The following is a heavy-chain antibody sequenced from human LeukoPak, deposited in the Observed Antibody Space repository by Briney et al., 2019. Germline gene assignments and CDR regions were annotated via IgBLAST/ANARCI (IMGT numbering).Heavy chain of an antibody. CDR2: INPSGGST. CDR3: ARARLTTVTHDAFDI. CDR1: GHTFTSYY. J-gene: IGHJ3*02. V-gene: IGHV1-46*01. D-gene: IGHD4-17*01. Sequence: ASVKVSCKASGHTFTSYYMHWVRQAPGQGLEWMGIINPSGGSTSYAQKFQGRVTMTRDMSISTAYMELSSLRSEDTAVYYCARARLTTVTHDAFDIWGQGTMVTVSS.